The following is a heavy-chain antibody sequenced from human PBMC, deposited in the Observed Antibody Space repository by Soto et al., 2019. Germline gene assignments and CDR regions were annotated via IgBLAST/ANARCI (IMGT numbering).Heavy chain of an antibody. V-gene: IGHV4-4*02. Sequence: SETLSLTCAVSGGSISSSDWWSWVRQPPGKGLEWIGEIYHSGSTNYNPSLKSRVTISVDKSKNQFSLKLSSVTAADTAVYYCASLTDYDILTGYYPLDYWGQGTLVTVSS. J-gene: IGHJ4*02. CDR1: GGSISSSDW. D-gene: IGHD3-9*01. CDR3: ASLTDYDILTGYYPLDY. CDR2: IYHSGST.